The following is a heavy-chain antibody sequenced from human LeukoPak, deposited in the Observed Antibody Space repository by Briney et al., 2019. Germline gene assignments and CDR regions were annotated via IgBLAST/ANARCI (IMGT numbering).Heavy chain of an antibody. V-gene: IGHV3-11*06. Sequence: GGSLRLSCAASGFTFSDYYMSWIRQAPGKGLEWVSYISSSSSYTNYADSVKGRFTISRDNAKNSLYLQMNSLRAEDTAVYYCARDLPTIFGVVTDNNRFDPWGQGTLVTVSS. D-gene: IGHD3-3*01. CDR1: GFTFSDYY. CDR2: ISSSSSYT. J-gene: IGHJ5*02. CDR3: ARDLPTIFGVVTDNNRFDP.